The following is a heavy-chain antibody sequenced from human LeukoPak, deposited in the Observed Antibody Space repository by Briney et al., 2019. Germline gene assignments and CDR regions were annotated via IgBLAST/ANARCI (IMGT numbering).Heavy chain of an antibody. J-gene: IGHJ4*02. Sequence: GGSLRLSCAVSGFTFSSYSMNWVRQAPGKGLEWVSSISSRSSYIYYADSVKGRFTISRDNAKKSLYVQMNSLRAEDTAVYYCARSRGYYCSAGSGYYPFDYWGQGTLVTVSS. V-gene: IGHV3-21*01. CDR3: ARSRGYYCSAGSGYYPFDY. CDR2: ISSRSSYI. D-gene: IGHD2-15*01. CDR1: GFTFSSYS.